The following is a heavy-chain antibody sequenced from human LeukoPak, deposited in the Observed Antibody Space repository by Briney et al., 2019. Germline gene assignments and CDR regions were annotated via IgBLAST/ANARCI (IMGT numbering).Heavy chain of an antibody. CDR2: IYTSGST. D-gene: IGHD6-13*01. CDR1: GGSISGYY. V-gene: IGHV4-4*07. CDR3: AREGSSSWYYFDY. J-gene: IGHJ4*02. Sequence: PSETLSLTCIVSGGSISGYYWSWIRQPAGKGLEWIGRIYTSGSTNYNPSLKSRVTISVDTSKNQFSLKLSSVTAADTAVYYCAREGSSSWYYFDYWGQGTLVTVSS.